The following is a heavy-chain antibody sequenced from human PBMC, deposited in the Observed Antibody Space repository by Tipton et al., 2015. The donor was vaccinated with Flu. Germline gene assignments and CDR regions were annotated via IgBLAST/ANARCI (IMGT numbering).Heavy chain of an antibody. CDR2: IYYSGST. V-gene: IGHV4-59*01. J-gene: IGHJ4*02. Sequence: TLSLTCTVSGGSISSYYWSWIRQPPGKGLEWIGYIYYSGSTNYNPSLKSRVTISVDTSKNQFSLKLSSVTAADTAVYYCARGGTAMVTQFDYWGQGTLDTVSS. CDR3: ARGGTAMVTQFDY. CDR1: GGSISSYY. D-gene: IGHD5-18*01.